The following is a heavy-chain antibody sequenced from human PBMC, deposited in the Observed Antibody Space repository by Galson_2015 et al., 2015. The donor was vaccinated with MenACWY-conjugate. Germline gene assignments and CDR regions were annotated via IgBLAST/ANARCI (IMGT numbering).Heavy chain of an antibody. CDR3: ARDNRGYCSGGSCYTTFDY. V-gene: IGHV1-18*04. J-gene: IGHJ4*02. CDR1: GYTFTSYG. CDR2: ISAYNGNT. Sequence: SVKVSCKASGYTFTSYGISWVRQAPGQGLEWVGWISAYNGNTNYAQKLQGRVTMTTDTSTSTAYMELRSLRSDDTAVYYCARDNRGYCSGGSCYTTFDYWGQGTLVTVSS. D-gene: IGHD2-15*01.